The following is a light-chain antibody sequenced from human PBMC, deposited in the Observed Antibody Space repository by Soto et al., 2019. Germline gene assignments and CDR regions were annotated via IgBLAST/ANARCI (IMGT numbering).Light chain of an antibody. CDR1: QSISSW. J-gene: IGKJ1*01. CDR3: QKYNDKWT. CDR2: KAS. V-gene: IGKV1-5*03. Sequence: DIQMTQSPSTLSASVGDRVTITCRASQSISSWLAWYQQKPGKAPKLLIYKASTLQSGVPSRFSGSGSGTEFTLAISSLQPDDSATYYCQKYNDKWTLGQGTKVDIK.